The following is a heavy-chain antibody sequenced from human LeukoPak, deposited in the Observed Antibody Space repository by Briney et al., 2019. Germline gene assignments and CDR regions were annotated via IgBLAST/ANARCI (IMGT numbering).Heavy chain of an antibody. J-gene: IGHJ4*02. CDR3: ARHDGGQTLFDY. Sequence: SETLSLTCTVSGGSISSYYWSWVRQPPGKGLERIGYIYYSGSTNYNPSLKSRVTISVDTSKNQFSLKLSSVTAADTAVYYCARHDGGQTLFDYWGQGTLVTVSS. CDR1: GGSISSYY. D-gene: IGHD4-23*01. CDR2: IYYSGST. V-gene: IGHV4-59*08.